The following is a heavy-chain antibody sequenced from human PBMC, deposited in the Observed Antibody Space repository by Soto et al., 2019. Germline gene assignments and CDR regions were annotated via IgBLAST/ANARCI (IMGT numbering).Heavy chain of an antibody. D-gene: IGHD3-22*01. Sequence: GGSLRLSCAASGFTFSDYYMSWIRQAPGKGLEWVSYISSSGSIIYYADSVKGRFTISRDNAKNSLYLQLNSLRAEDTAVYHCARDLGYYASDGYFDYWGQGTVVTVSS. V-gene: IGHV3-11*01. CDR3: ARDLGYYASDGYFDY. CDR2: ISSSGSII. CDR1: GFTFSDYY. J-gene: IGHJ4*02.